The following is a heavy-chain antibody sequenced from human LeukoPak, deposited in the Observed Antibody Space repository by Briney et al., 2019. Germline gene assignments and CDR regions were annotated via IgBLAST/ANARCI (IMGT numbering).Heavy chain of an antibody. CDR1: GITFSNAW. CDR3: TTVRGSRWQYFQH. J-gene: IGHJ1*01. V-gene: IGHV3-15*01. Sequence: PGGSLRLSCAASGITFSNAWMSWVRQAPGKGLEWVGRIKSKTDGGTTDYAAPVKGRFTISRDDSKNTVYLQMNSLKTEDTAVYYCTTVRGSRWQYFQHWGQGTLVTVSS. CDR2: IKSKTDGGTT. D-gene: IGHD6-13*01.